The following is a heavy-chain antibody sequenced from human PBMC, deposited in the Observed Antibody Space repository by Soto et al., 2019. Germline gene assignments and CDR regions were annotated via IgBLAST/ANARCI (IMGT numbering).Heavy chain of an antibody. V-gene: IGHV5-51*01. Sequence: PGESLKISCKGSGYSFTSYWIGWVRQMPGKGLEWMGIIYPGDSDTRYSPSFQGQVTISADKSISTAYLQWSSLKASDTAMYYCARPRPYYDILTGYKAQGWFDPSGQGTLVTVSS. CDR2: IYPGDSDT. D-gene: IGHD3-9*01. CDR3: ARPRPYYDILTGYKAQGWFDP. J-gene: IGHJ5*02. CDR1: GYSFTSYW.